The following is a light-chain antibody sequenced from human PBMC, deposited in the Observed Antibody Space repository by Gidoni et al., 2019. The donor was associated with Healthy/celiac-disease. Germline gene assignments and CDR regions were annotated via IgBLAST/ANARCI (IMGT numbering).Light chain of an antibody. Sequence: SYELTQPPSVSVSPGQTASITCSGDKSGDKYACWYQQKPGQSPVLVIYQDSKRPSGIPERFSGSNSGNTATLTISGTQAMDEADYYCQAWDSSTVEFGGGTKLTVL. J-gene: IGLJ2*01. CDR2: QDS. V-gene: IGLV3-1*01. CDR1: KSGDKY. CDR3: QAWDSSTVE.